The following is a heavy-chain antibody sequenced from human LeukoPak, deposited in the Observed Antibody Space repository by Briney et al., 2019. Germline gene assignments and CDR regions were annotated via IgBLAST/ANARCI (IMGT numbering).Heavy chain of an antibody. J-gene: IGHJ4*02. D-gene: IGHD3-10*01. Sequence: SVKLSCKASGGTFSSYAISWVRQAPGQGLEWMGGIIPIFGTANYAQKFQGRVTITADESTSTAYMELSSLRSEDTAVYYCARGMYRNGSGSYYHFDYWGQGTLVTVSS. CDR1: GGTFSSYA. V-gene: IGHV1-69*01. CDR3: ARGMYRNGSGSYYHFDY. CDR2: IIPIFGTA.